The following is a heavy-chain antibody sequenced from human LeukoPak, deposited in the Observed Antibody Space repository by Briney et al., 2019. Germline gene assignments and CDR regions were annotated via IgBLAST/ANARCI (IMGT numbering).Heavy chain of an antibody. Sequence: SGGSLRLSCAASGFIFSNYAMSWVRQAPGRGLEWVSTISDSGDSTYYADSVKGRFTISRDNAKNTLYLQMNSLRADDSGVYYCATGHSYGYDYWGQGVLVTVSS. V-gene: IGHV3-23*01. CDR3: ATGHSYGYDY. CDR2: ISDSGDST. D-gene: IGHD5-18*01. J-gene: IGHJ4*02. CDR1: GFIFSNYA.